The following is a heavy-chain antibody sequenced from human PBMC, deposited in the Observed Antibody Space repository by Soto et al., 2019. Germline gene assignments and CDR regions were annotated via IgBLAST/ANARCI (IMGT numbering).Heavy chain of an antibody. D-gene: IGHD6-6*01. V-gene: IGHV4-59*01. CDR3: ARDEYSSSSFNWFDP. J-gene: IGHJ5*02. CDR1: GGSISSYY. Sequence: SETLSLTCTVSGGSISSYYWSWIRQPPGKGLEWIGYIYYSGSTNYNPSLKSRVTISVDTSKNQFSLKLSSVTAADTAVYYCARDEYSSSSFNWFDPWGQGTLVTVSS. CDR2: IYYSGST.